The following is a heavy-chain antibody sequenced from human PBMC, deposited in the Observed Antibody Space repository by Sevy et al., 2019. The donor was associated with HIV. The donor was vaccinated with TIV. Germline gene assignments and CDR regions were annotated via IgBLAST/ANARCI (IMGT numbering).Heavy chain of an antibody. CDR1: GYTFTGYF. Sequence: ASVKGSCKTSGYTFTGYFIHWVRQAPGQGLEWMGWINPKSGGTNSAQKFQGRVTMTRDTSISTAYMELSRLTSDDTAVYYCARDHNLDSVDYWGQGTLVTVSS. CDR3: ARDHNLDSVDY. V-gene: IGHV1-2*02. J-gene: IGHJ4*02. CDR2: INPKSGGT. D-gene: IGHD3-22*01.